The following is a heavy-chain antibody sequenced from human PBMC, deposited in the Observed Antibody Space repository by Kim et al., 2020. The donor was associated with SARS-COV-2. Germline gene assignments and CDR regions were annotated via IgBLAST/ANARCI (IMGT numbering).Heavy chain of an antibody. V-gene: IGHV3-43*01. J-gene: IGHJ4*02. CDR3: AKDRFGDFGGFDY. D-gene: IGHD3-10*01. CDR1: GFTFDDYT. CDR2: ISWDGGST. Sequence: GGSLRLSCAASGFTFDDYTMHWVRQAPGKGLEWVSLISWDGGSTYYADSVKGRFTISRDNSKNSLYLQMNSLRTEDTALYYCAKDRFGDFGGFDYWGQGTLVTVSS.